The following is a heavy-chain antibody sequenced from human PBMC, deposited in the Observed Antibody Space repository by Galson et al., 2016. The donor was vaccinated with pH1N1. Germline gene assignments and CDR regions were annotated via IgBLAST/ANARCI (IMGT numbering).Heavy chain of an antibody. D-gene: IGHD3-16*01. CDR3: VGIKGGTLDL. V-gene: IGHV1-46*01. Sequence: SVKVSCKASAYTFTFYYIHWVRQAPGQGLEWMGIIDPGSGGTNYRLKFQDRVTMTRDTSTTTVYMELSTLTSEDTAMYYCVGIKGGTLDLRGQGTKVTVSS. CDR1: AYTFTFYY. J-gene: IGHJ3*01. CDR2: IDPGSGGT.